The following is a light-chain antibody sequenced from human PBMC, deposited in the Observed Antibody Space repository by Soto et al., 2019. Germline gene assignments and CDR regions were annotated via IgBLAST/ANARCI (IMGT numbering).Light chain of an antibody. V-gene: IGKV1-5*03. CDR3: QQYNSYSQSWT. CDR1: QSIRNW. J-gene: IGKJ1*01. CDR2: KAS. Sequence: DIQMTQSPSTLSASVGDRVTISCRASQSIRNWLAWFQQKPGKAPKLLIFKASSLESGVPSRFSGSGSGTEFTLTISSLEPDDFATYYCQQYNSYSQSWTFGQGNKVEIK.